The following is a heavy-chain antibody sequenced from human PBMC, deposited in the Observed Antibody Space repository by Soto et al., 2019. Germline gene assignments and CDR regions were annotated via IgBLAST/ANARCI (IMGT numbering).Heavy chain of an antibody. CDR2: ISSSGSTI. CDR3: ARDRGPYDILTGYYHTYYFDY. Sequence: GGSLRLSCAASGFTFSSYEMNWVRQAPGKGLEWVSYISSSGSTIYYADSVKGRFTISRDNAKNSLYLQMNSLRAEDTAVYYCARDRGPYDILTGYYHTYYFDYWGQGTLVTVSS. CDR1: GFTFSSYE. J-gene: IGHJ4*02. D-gene: IGHD3-9*01. V-gene: IGHV3-48*03.